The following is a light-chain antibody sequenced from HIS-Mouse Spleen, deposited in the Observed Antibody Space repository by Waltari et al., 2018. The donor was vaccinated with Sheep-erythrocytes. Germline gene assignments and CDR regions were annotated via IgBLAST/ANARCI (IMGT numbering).Light chain of an antibody. J-gene: IGLJ1*01. CDR1: SSHFVGYNY. CDR3: CSYAGSYNHV. CDR2: DVS. Sequence: QSALTQPRSVSGAPGQSVTISCTGTSSHFVGYNYVSWYQQHPGKAPKLMIYDVSKRPSGVPDRFSGSKSGKTASLTISGLQAEDEADYYCCSYAGSYNHVFATGTKVTVL. V-gene: IGLV2-11*02.